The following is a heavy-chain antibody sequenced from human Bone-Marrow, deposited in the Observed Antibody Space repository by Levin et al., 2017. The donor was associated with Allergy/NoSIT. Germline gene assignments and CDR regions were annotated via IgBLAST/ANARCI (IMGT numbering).Heavy chain of an antibody. CDR2: ITNNNGKT. J-gene: IGHJ4*02. V-gene: IGHV3-23*05. D-gene: IGHD6-19*01. CDR1: GFAVETRA. Sequence: GGSLRLSCAVSGFAVETRAMSWVRQAPGKGLDWLSAITNNNGKTYYVDFVKGRFTISRDTSENTVFLQMNSLRADDTAVYYCAKDHPSSGWPAFEVWGQGTLVTVSS. CDR3: AKDHPSSGWPAFEV.